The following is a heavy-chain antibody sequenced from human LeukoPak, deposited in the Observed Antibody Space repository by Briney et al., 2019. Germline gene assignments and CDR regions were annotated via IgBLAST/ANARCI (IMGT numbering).Heavy chain of an antibody. V-gene: IGHV1-2*02. Sequence: GESLKISCKGSGYSFTSYWIGWVRQLPGKGLEWMGWINPNSGGTNYAQKFQGRVTMTRDTSISTAYMELSRLRSDDTAVYYCARDLTYYDSSGYYYAPRPSEASLDYWGQGTLVTVSS. J-gene: IGHJ4*02. D-gene: IGHD3-22*01. CDR2: INPNSGGT. CDR3: ARDLTYYDSSGYYYAPRPSEASLDY. CDR1: GYSFTSYW.